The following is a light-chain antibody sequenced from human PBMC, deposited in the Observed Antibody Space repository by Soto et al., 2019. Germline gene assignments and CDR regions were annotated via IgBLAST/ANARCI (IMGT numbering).Light chain of an antibody. CDR3: QQYNSYSPLT. CDR1: QSISSW. CDR2: KAS. Sequence: DIQMTQSPSTLSSAVGDRVTITCRARQSISSWLAWYQQKPGKAPKLLIYKASSLASGVPSRFSGSGSGTVFTLTISSLQPDDFAPYYCQQYNSYSPLTFGPGTKVDIK. V-gene: IGKV1-5*03. J-gene: IGKJ3*01.